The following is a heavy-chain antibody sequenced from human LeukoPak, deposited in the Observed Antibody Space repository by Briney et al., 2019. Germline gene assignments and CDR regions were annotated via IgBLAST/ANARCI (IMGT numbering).Heavy chain of an antibody. Sequence: GGSLRLSCAASGFTFSSYAMSWVRQAPGKGLEWVSAISGSGGSTYYADSVKGRFTISRDNSKNTLYLQRNSLRAEDTAVYYCAKRQGYGDYAPFDYWGQGTLVTVSS. V-gene: IGHV3-23*01. CDR3: AKRQGYGDYAPFDY. CDR2: ISGSGGST. J-gene: IGHJ4*02. CDR1: GFTFSSYA. D-gene: IGHD4-17*01.